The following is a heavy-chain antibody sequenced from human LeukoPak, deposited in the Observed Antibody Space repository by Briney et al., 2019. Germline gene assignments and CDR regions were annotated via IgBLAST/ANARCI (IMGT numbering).Heavy chain of an antibody. V-gene: IGHV1-46*01. Sequence: GASVKVSCKASGYTFTSYYMHWVRQAPGQGLEWMGIINPSGGSTSYAQKFQGRVTTTRDTSTSTVCMELSSLRSEDTAVYYCASRDSSSWYVIDYWGQGTLVTVSS. CDR2: INPSGGST. D-gene: IGHD6-13*01. J-gene: IGHJ4*02. CDR1: GYTFTSYY. CDR3: ASRDSSSWYVIDY.